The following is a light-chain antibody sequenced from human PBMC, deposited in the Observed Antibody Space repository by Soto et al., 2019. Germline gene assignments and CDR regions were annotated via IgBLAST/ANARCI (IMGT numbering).Light chain of an antibody. Sequence: EVVMTQSPATLSVSPGERGTLSCRASQSVGRNLAWYQQKPGQAPRLLIYGASTRATGIPARFSGSGSGTEFTLTISSLQSEDFAVYYCQQYNNWPPYTFGQGTKVDIK. J-gene: IGKJ2*01. CDR2: GAS. CDR1: QSVGRN. CDR3: QQYNNWPPYT. V-gene: IGKV3-15*01.